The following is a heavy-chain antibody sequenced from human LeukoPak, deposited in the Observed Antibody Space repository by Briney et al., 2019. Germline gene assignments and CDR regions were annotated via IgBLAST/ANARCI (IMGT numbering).Heavy chain of an antibody. CDR3: ARANFLYCSSSTCLFDY. D-gene: IGHD2-2*01. CDR1: GYTFTYYY. V-gene: IGHV1-2*02. J-gene: IGHJ4*02. CDR2: INPNDGDT. Sequence: ASVKVSCKASGYTFTYYYMHWVRQAPGQGVEWMGWINPNDGDTNYAQKFQGRVTMTRDTSISTAHMEVSRLRSDATAVYYCARANFLYCSSSTCLFDYWGQGTLVTVSS.